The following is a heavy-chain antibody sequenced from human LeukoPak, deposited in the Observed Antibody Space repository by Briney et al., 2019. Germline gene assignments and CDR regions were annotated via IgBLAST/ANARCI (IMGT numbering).Heavy chain of an antibody. CDR1: GGSISSGGYY. J-gene: IGHJ4*02. Sequence: SQTLSLTCTVSGGSISSGGYYWSWIRQHPGTGLEWIGYIYYSGSTYYNPSLKSRVTISVDTSKNQFSLKLSSVTAADTAVYYCARGVDIVVVPAAGWIDYWGQGTLVTVSS. CDR2: IYYSGST. V-gene: IGHV4-31*03. CDR3: ARGVDIVVVPAAGWIDY. D-gene: IGHD2-2*03.